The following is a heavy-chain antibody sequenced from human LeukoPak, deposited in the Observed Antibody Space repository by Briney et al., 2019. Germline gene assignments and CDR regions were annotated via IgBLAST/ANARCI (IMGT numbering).Heavy chain of an antibody. CDR3: VKDVDPFGSGSYVEGFDY. V-gene: IGHV3-30*18. J-gene: IGHJ4*02. CDR2: ISYDGSNK. Sequence: PGGSLRLSCAASGFTFSSYGMHWVRQAPGKGLEWVAVISYDGSNKYYADSVKGRFTISRDNSKNTLYLQMNSLRAEDTAVYYCVKDVDPFGSGSYVEGFDYWGQGTLVTVSS. CDR1: GFTFSSYG. D-gene: IGHD3-10*01.